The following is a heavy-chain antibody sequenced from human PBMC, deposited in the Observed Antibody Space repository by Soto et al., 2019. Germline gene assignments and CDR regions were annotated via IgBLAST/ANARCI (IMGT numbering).Heavy chain of an antibody. J-gene: IGHJ3*02. CDR3: AKVRWFGELLYDGFDI. V-gene: IGHV3-23*01. CDR2: ISGSGGST. D-gene: IGHD3-10*01. CDR1: GFTFSIYA. Sequence: GGSLRLSCAASGFTFSIYAMSWVCQAPGKGLEWVSSISGSGGSTNYADSVKGRFTISRDKSRNTLYLQMNSLRVEDTAVYYCAKVRWFGELLYDGFDIWGQGTMVTVSS.